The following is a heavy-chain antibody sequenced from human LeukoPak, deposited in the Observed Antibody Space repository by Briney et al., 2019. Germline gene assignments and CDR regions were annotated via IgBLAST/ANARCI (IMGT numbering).Heavy chain of an antibody. CDR1: GFTFDDYD. CDR2: IAGDDGST. J-gene: IGHJ4*02. CDR3: AKGPTIFGVVPYYFDY. D-gene: IGHD3-3*01. V-gene: IGHV3-43*02. Sequence: GGSLRLSCAASGFTFDDYDMHWVRQTPGKGLEWVSLIAGDDGSTNYADSVKGRFTISRDNSKNSLYLQMNSLRPEDTALYYCAKGPTIFGVVPYYFDYWGQGTLVTVSS.